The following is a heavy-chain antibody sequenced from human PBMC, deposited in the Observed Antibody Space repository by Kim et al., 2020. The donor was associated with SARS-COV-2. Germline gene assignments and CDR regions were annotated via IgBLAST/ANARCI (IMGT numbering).Heavy chain of an antibody. V-gene: IGHV1-2*02. J-gene: IGHJ4*02. CDR1: GYTFTGYY. D-gene: IGHD3-22*01. Sequence: ASVKVSCKASGYTFTGYYMHWVRQAPGQGLEWMGWINPNSGGTNYAQKFQGRVTMTRDTSISTAYMELSRLRSDDTAVYYCARARDYYDSSGDSSFDYWGQGTLVTVSS. CDR3: ARARDYYDSSGDSSFDY. CDR2: INPNSGGT.